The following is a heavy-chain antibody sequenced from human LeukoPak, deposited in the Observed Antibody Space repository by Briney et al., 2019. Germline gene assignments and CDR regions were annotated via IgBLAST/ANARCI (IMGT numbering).Heavy chain of an antibody. CDR2: ISGSGGNS. J-gene: IGHJ4*02. Sequence: GGSLRLSCAAAGFTFSSYAMSRVRQAPGKGLEWVSTISGSGGNSYHADSVKGRFTISRDNSKDTLYLQMNSLRAEDTALYYCAKGTWIELSGPDYWGQGTLVTVSS. V-gene: IGHV3-23*01. CDR3: AKGTWIELSGPDY. CDR1: GFTFSSYA. D-gene: IGHD5-18*01.